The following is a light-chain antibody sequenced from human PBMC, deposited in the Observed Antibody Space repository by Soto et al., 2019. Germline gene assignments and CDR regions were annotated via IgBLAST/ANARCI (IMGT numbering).Light chain of an antibody. Sequence: QSVLTQPPSASGTPGQRVTISCSGSSSNIGSNTVNWYQQLPGTAPKLLIYSNNQRPSGVPDRFSGSKSGTSASLAISGLQSEDEADYYCAAWDDSLKGVFGGGIKLTVL. J-gene: IGLJ3*02. CDR3: AAWDDSLKGV. CDR2: SNN. CDR1: SSNIGSNT. V-gene: IGLV1-44*01.